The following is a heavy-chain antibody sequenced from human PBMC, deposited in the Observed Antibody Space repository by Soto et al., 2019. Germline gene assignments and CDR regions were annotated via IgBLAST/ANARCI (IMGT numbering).Heavy chain of an antibody. V-gene: IGHV4-59*01. CDR1: GGSISSYY. CDR3: ASQYYYDSSGYYSPFDY. CDR2: IYYSGST. J-gene: IGHJ4*02. Sequence: SSETLSLTCTVSGGSISSYYWSWIRQPPGKGLEWIGYIYYSGSTNYNPSLKSRVTISVDTSKNQFSLKLSSVTAADTAVYYCASQYYYDSSGYYSPFDYWGQGTLVTVSS. D-gene: IGHD3-22*01.